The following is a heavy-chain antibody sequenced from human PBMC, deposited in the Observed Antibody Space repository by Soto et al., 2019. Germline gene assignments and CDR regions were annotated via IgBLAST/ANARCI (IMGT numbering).Heavy chain of an antibody. CDR1: GGSIGSSSYC. V-gene: IGHV4-39*01. CDR3: ATTTVSYGMDV. CDR2: IYYSRTT. J-gene: IGHJ6*02. Sequence: SETLSLTCTVAGGSIGSSSYCWGWIRQPPGKGLEGIGSIYYSRTTYYNTSLKSRVIISVDTSKNQYSLKLSSVTAANTAVYCCATTTVSYGMDVWGQGTTVTVSS. D-gene: IGHD4-17*01.